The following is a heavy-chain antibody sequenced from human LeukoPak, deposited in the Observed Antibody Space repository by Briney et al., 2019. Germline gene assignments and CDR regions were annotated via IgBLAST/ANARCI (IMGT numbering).Heavy chain of an antibody. J-gene: IGHJ3*02. CDR1: GFTFSSYW. D-gene: IGHD3-3*02. V-gene: IGHV3-74*01. CDR2: INSDGSST. CDR3: ARDRAYLGHDAFDI. Sequence: GGSLRLSCAASGFTFSSYWMHWVRQAPGKGLVWVSRINSDGSSTSYADSVKGRFTISRDNAKNSLYLQMNSLRAEDTAVYYCARDRAYLGHDAFDIWGQGTMVTVSS.